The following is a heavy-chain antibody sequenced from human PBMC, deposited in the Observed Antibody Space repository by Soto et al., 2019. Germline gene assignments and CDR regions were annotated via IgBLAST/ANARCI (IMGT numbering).Heavy chain of an antibody. CDR2: IYYSGTT. Sequence: SETLSLTCTVSGDSITSNSYFWAWIRQPPGKGLECIGSIYYSGTTYCNPSLKSRVSISVDRSKNQFSLKLSSVTAADTAVYYGARHFSVDYFDYWGQGDLVTVSX. J-gene: IGHJ4*02. CDR3: ARHFSVDYFDY. V-gene: IGHV4-39*01. CDR1: GDSITSNSYF.